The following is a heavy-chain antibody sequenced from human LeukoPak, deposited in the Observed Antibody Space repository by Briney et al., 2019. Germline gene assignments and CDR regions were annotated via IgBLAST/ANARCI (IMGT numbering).Heavy chain of an antibody. J-gene: IGHJ4*02. Sequence: PWASVKVSCKASGGTFSSYAISWVRQAPGQGLEWMGRIIPILGIANYAQKFQGRVTITADKSASTAYMELSSLRSEDTAVYYCARGLGYCSSTSCSPSSNPYYFDYWGQGTLVTVSS. CDR3: ARGLGYCSSTSCSPSSNPYYFDY. CDR2: IIPILGIA. V-gene: IGHV1-69*04. D-gene: IGHD2-2*01. CDR1: GGTFSSYA.